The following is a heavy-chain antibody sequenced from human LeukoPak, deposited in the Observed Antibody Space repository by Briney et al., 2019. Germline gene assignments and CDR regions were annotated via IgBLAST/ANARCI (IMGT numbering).Heavy chain of an antibody. CDR1: GGTFSSYA. J-gene: IGHJ6*02. V-gene: IGHV1-69*13. CDR2: IIPIFGTA. Sequence: GASVKVSCKASGGTFSSYAISWVRQAPGQGLEWMGGIIPIFGTANYAQKFQGRVTITADESTSTAYMELSSPRSEDTAVYYCARDPKGEIYYYGMDVWGQGTTVTVSS. D-gene: IGHD5-24*01. CDR3: ARDPKGEIYYYGMDV.